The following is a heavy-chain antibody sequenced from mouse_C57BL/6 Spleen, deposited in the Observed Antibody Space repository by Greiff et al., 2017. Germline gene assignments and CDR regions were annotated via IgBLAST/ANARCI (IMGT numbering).Heavy chain of an antibody. CDR1: GYTFTSYW. D-gene: IGHD2-5*01. Sequence: VQLQQPGAELVKPGASVKMSCKASGYTFTSYWITWVKQRPGQGLEWIGDIYPGSGSTNYNEKFKSKATLTVDTSSSTAYMQLSSLTSEDSAVYYCARASYYSNYPYFDYWGQGTTLTVSS. J-gene: IGHJ2*01. CDR2: IYPGSGST. CDR3: ARASYYSNYPYFDY. V-gene: IGHV1-55*01.